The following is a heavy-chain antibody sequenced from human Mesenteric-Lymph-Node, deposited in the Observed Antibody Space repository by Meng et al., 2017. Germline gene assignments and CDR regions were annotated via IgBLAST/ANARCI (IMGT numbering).Heavy chain of an antibody. CDR3: ARESLRTGYHSPDY. V-gene: IGHV3-30*04. D-gene: IGHD3-9*01. Sequence: GESLKISCAASGFTFSSYAMHWVRQAPGKGLEWVAVISYDGSNKYYADSVKGRFTISRDNSKNTLYLQMNSLRAEDTALYYCARESLRTGYHSPDYWGQGTLVTVSS. J-gene: IGHJ4*02. CDR2: ISYDGSNK. CDR1: GFTFSSYA.